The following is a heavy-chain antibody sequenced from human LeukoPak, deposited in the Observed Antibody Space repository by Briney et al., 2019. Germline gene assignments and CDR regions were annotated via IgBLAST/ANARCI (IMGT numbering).Heavy chain of an antibody. CDR3: ARAMYYDFWSGYPNFDY. D-gene: IGHD3-3*01. CDR2: IYHSGST. J-gene: IGHJ4*02. Sequence: KPSETLSLTCTVSGGSISSGYYWGWIRQPPGKGLEWIGSIYHSGSTYYNPSLKSRVTISVDTSKNQFSLKLSSVTAADTAVYYCARAMYYDFWSGYPNFDYWGQGTLVTVSS. V-gene: IGHV4-38-2*02. CDR1: GGSISSGYY.